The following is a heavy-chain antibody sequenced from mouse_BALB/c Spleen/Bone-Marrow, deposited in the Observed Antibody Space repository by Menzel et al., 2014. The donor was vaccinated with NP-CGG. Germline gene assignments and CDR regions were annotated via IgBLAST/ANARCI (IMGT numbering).Heavy chain of an antibody. CDR3: ARSGRDYAMDF. CDR1: GFTFSSFG. CDR2: MSTGSSTI. V-gene: IGHV5-17*02. D-gene: IGHD3-1*01. J-gene: IGHJ4*01. Sequence: DVKLVESGGGLVQPGGSRKLSCAASGFTFSSFGMHWVRQAPEKGLEWVAYMSTGSSTIYYADTVKGRFTISRDNPKNTLFLQMTSLRSEDTAMYYCARSGRDYAMDFWGQGTSVTVSS.